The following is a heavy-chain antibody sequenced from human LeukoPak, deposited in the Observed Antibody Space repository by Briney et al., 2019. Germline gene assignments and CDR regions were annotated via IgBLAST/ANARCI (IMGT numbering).Heavy chain of an antibody. V-gene: IGHV3-21*01. D-gene: IGHD3-22*01. CDR1: GFTFSSYA. J-gene: IGHJ4*02. Sequence: GGSLRLSCAASGFTFSSYAMHWVRQAPGKGLEWVSSISSSSSYIYYADSVKGRFTISRDNAKNSLYLQMNSLRAEDTAVYYCARGMYYYDSSGYYYDYWGQGTLVTVSS. CDR2: ISSSSSYI. CDR3: ARGMYYYDSSGYYYDY.